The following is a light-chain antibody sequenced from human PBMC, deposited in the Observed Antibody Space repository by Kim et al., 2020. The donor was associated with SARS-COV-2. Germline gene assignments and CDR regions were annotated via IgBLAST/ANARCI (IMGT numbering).Light chain of an antibody. CDR1: QSVSSY. Sequence: LSPGERATLSCRASQSVSSYLAWYQLKPGQAPRLLICDASNRATGIPARFTGSGSGTDFTLTISSLEPDDFAVYFCQQRRSWPLTFGGGTKVDIK. CDR3: QQRRSWPLT. J-gene: IGKJ4*01. CDR2: DAS. V-gene: IGKV3-11*01.